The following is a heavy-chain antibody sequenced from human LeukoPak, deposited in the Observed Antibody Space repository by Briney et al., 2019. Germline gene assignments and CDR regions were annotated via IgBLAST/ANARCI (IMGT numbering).Heavy chain of an antibody. CDR3: AGPGYSSSWYIY. Sequence: SETLCLTCTVSGGSISSSSYYWGWIRQPPGKGLEWIGSIYYSGSTYYNPSLKSRVTISVDTSKNQFSLKLSSVTAADTAVYYCAGPGYSSSWYIYWGQGTLVTVSS. J-gene: IGHJ4*02. CDR2: IYYSGST. CDR1: GGSISSSSYY. V-gene: IGHV4-39*01. D-gene: IGHD6-13*01.